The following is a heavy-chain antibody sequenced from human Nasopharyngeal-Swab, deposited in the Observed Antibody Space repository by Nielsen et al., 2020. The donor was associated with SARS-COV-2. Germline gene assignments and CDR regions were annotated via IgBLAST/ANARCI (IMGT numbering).Heavy chain of an antibody. D-gene: IGHD5-12*01. CDR3: ARDGSGYEYGYYFDY. CDR2: ISYDGSNK. Sequence: VRQMPGKGLEWVAVISYDGSNKYYADSVKGRFTISRDNSKNTLYLQMNSLRAEDTAVYYCARDGSGYEYGYYFDYWGQGTLVTVSS. J-gene: IGHJ4*02. V-gene: IGHV3-33*05.